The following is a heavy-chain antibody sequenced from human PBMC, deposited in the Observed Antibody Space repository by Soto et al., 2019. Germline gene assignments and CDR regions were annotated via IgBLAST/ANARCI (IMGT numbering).Heavy chain of an antibody. J-gene: IGHJ6*02. Sequence: GGSLRLSCAASGFTFSSYWMSWVRQAPGKGLEWVANIKQDGSEKYYVDSVKDRFTISRDNAKNSLYLQMNSLRAEDTAVYYCARARYSSSWGYYYYGMDVWGQGTTVTVSS. CDR1: GFTFSSYW. V-gene: IGHV3-7*05. CDR3: ARARYSSSWGYYYYGMDV. D-gene: IGHD6-13*01. CDR2: IKQDGSEK.